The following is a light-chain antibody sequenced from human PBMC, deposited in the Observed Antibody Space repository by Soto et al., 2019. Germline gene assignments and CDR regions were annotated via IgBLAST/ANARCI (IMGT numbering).Light chain of an antibody. J-gene: IGKJ1*01. CDR1: QSISSY. V-gene: IGKV1-39*01. CDR2: AAS. Sequence: DIQMTQSPSSLSASVGDRVTITCRASQSISSYLNWYQQKPGKAPKLLISAASSLQSGVPSRFSGSGSGTDFTLTISSLQPEDFATYYCQQSYSTSRTFGQGTKVEIK. CDR3: QQSYSTSRT.